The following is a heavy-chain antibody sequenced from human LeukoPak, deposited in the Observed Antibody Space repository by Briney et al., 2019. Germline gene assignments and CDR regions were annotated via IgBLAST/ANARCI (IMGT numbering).Heavy chain of an antibody. CDR3: ARYQYCSSTSCYRVRAFDI. Sequence: ETLSLTCTVSGGSISSYYWSWIRQPPGKGLEWIGYIYYSGSTNYNPSLKSRVTISVDTSKNQFSLKLSSVTAADTAVYYCARYQYCSSTSCYRVRAFDIWGQGTMVTVSS. V-gene: IGHV4-59*08. J-gene: IGHJ3*02. CDR1: GGSISSYY. D-gene: IGHD2-2*01. CDR2: IYYSGST.